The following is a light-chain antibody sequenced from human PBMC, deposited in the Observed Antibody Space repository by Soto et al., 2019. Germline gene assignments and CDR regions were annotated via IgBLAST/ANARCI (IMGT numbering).Light chain of an antibody. Sequence: EIVLTQSPGTLSLSPGERATLSCRASQSVSTNYLAWYQQKPGQAPRLLIYDASNRASGIPARFSGSGSGTDFTLTISSLDPEDFAVYYCQQRSNWPPVTFGGGTKVDNK. CDR3: QQRSNWPPVT. CDR2: DAS. J-gene: IGKJ4*01. V-gene: IGKV3-11*01. CDR1: QSVSTNY.